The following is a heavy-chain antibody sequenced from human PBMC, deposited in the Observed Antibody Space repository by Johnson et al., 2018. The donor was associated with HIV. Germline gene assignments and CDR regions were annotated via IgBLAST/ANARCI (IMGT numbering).Heavy chain of an antibody. V-gene: IGHV3-23*04. CDR1: GFTFSSYG. CDR2: ISGSGGST. D-gene: IGHD3-16*01. CDR3: ARDWGDI. Sequence: VQLVESGGGVVQPGGSLRLSCAASGFTFSSYGLSWVRQAPGKGLEWVSAISGSGGSTFYADTMKGGFTISRDNSKSTLYLQMNSLRAEDTAVYYCARDWGDIWGQGTMVTVSS. J-gene: IGHJ3*02.